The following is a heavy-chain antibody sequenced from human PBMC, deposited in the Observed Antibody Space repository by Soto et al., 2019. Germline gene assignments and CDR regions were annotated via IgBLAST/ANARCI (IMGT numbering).Heavy chain of an antibody. CDR2: INPSGGST. CDR3: ARWSSSVPFGHYYYGMDV. J-gene: IGHJ6*02. V-gene: IGHV1-46*01. Sequence: ASVKVSCKASGYTFTSYYMHWVRQAPGQGLEWMGIINPSGGSTSYAQKFQGRVTMTRDTSTSTVYMELSSLRSEDTAVYYCARWSSSVPFGHYYYGMDVWGQGTTVTVSS. D-gene: IGHD6-6*01. CDR1: GYTFTSYY.